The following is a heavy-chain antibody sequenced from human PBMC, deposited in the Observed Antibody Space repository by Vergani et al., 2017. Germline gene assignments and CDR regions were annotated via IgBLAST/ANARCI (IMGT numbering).Heavy chain of an antibody. CDR2: ISSSSSTI. CDR1: GFPFSSYS. D-gene: IGHD3-16*01. V-gene: IGHV3-48*01. J-gene: IGHJ4*02. CDR3: ARDRPFLPFDY. Sequence: EVQLVESGGGLVQPGGSLRLSCAASGFPFSSYSMNWVRQAPGKGLEWVSYISSSSSTIYYADSVKGRFTISRDNAKNSLYLQMNSLRAEDTAVYYCARDRPFLPFDYWGQGTLVTVSS.